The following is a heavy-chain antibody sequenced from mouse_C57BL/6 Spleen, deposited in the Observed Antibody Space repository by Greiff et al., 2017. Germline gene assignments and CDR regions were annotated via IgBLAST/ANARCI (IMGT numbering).Heavy chain of an antibody. J-gene: IGHJ3*01. CDR2: IYPRSGNT. CDR3: ARVYDGPPFAY. Sequence: QVQLQQPGAELVKPGASVKMSCKASGYTFTSYWITWVKQRPGQGLEWIGDIYPRSGNTYYNEKFKGKATLTADKSSSTAYMELRSLTSEDSAVYFCARVYDGPPFAYWGQGTLVTVSA. V-gene: IGHV1-55*01. D-gene: IGHD2-3*01. CDR1: GYTFTSYW.